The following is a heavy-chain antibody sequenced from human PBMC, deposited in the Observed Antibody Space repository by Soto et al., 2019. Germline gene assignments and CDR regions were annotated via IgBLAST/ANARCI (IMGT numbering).Heavy chain of an antibody. J-gene: IGHJ4*02. CDR3: ARRGACISTSCSLDY. CDR1: GYTFTSYY. V-gene: IGHV1-46*01. D-gene: IGHD2-2*01. CDR2: INPSGGST. Sequence: ASVKVSSKASGYTFTSYYIHWVRQAPGQGLEWMGIINPSGGSTTYAQKFQGRVTMTRDTSTSTVYMELSSLRSEDTAVYYCARRGACISTSCSLDYWGQGTLVTVSS.